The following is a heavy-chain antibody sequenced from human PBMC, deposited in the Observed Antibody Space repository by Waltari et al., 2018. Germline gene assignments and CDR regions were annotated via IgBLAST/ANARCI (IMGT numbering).Heavy chain of an antibody. CDR1: GGSFSGYY. J-gene: IGHJ2*01. CDR2: INHSGST. Sequence: QVQLQQWGAGLLKPSETLSLSCAVYGGSFSGYYWSWIRQPPGKGLEWIGDINHSGSTNYNPSLRSRVTISGDTSKNQFSLKLSSVTAADTAVYYCARGLGSWGYFDLWGRGTLVTVSS. V-gene: IGHV4-34*01. D-gene: IGHD6-13*01. CDR3: ARGLGSWGYFDL.